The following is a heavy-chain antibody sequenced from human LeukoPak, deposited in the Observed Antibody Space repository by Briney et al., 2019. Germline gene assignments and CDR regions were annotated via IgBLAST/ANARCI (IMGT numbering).Heavy chain of an antibody. CDR2: INHSGST. CDR3: ARPVAGVIAR. CDR1: GGSFSGYY. J-gene: IGHJ4*02. V-gene: IGHV4-34*01. Sequence: SETLSLTCAVYGGSFSGYYWSWIRQPPGKGLEWIGEINHSGSTNYNPSLKSRVTISVDTSKNQFSLKLSSVTAADTAVYYCARPVAGVIARWGQGTLVTVSS. D-gene: IGHD3-22*01.